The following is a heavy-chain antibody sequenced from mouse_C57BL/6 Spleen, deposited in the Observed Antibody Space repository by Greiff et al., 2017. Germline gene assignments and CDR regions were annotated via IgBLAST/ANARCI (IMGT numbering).Heavy chain of an antibody. CDR1: GYTFTSYW. D-gene: IGHD2-4*01. CDR2: IYPGNSDT. Sequence: VQLQQSGTVLARPGASVKMSCKTSGYTFTSYWMHWVKQRPGQGLEWIGAIYPGNSDTSYNQKFKGKAKLTAVTSASTAYMELSSLTNEDSAVYYCTRGDYGGTWFAYWGQGTLVTVSA. J-gene: IGHJ3*01. V-gene: IGHV1-5*01. CDR3: TRGDYGGTWFAY.